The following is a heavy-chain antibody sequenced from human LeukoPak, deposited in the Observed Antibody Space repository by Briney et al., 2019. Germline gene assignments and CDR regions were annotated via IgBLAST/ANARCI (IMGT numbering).Heavy chain of an antibody. J-gene: IGHJ6*02. CDR1: GGSISSGGYY. CDR2: INHSGST. Sequence: PSQTLSLTCTVSGGSISSGGYYWSWIRQPPGKGLEWIGEINHSGSTNYNPSLKSRVTISVDTSKNQFSLKLSSVTAADTAVYYCARDRTTMAVQYYYYGMDVWGQGTTVTVSS. V-gene: IGHV4-30-2*01. CDR3: ARDRTTMAVQYYYYGMDV. D-gene: IGHD6-19*01.